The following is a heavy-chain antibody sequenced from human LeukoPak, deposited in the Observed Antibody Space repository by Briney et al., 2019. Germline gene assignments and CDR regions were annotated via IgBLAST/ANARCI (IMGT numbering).Heavy chain of an antibody. Sequence: GGSLRLSCVGSGFSFSSFAMTWVRQAPGKGLEWVSTIYGGGTNTFYADSVKGRFTISRDDSKNMQFLEMDSLRPEDTAVYFCTKRITVAAGIYFDSWGQGTLVTVSS. D-gene: IGHD6-19*01. CDR3: TKRITVAAGIYFDS. J-gene: IGHJ4*02. CDR2: IYGGGTNT. CDR1: GFSFSSFA. V-gene: IGHV3-23*01.